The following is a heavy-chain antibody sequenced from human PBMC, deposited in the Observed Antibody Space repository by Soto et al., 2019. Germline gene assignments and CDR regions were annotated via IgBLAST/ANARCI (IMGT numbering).Heavy chain of an antibody. CDR3: ARDIYFITAAGGGIDD. Sequence: EVQLVESGGGLVQPGRSLRLSCAASGFTFDDNAMHWVRQSPGKGLEWVSGISWNSGTIAYADSVKGRFTISRDNAKNSLYLQMNSLRAEDTALYYCARDIYFITAAGGGIDDWGQGTLVTVSS. D-gene: IGHD6-25*01. CDR1: GFTFDDNA. CDR2: ISWNSGTI. J-gene: IGHJ4*02. V-gene: IGHV3-9*01.